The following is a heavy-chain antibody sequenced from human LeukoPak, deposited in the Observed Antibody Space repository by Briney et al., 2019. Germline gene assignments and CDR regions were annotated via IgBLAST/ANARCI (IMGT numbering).Heavy chain of an antibody. CDR2: ISGSGGST. CDR1: GFTFSSYA. V-gene: IGHV3-23*01. J-gene: IGHJ4*02. D-gene: IGHD3-22*01. Sequence: GGSLRLFCAASGFTFSSYAMSWVRQAPGKGLEWVSAISGSGGSTYYADSVKGRFTISRDNSKNTLYLQMNSLRAEDTAVYYCAKNSDAYDSSGYYDYWGQGTLVTVSS. CDR3: AKNSDAYDSSGYYDY.